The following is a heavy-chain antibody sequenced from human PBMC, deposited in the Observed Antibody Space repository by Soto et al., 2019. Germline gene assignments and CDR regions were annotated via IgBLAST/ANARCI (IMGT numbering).Heavy chain of an antibody. D-gene: IGHD6-19*01. CDR3: ARSFIVVSGNVPSTFEI. J-gene: IGHJ3*02. CDR2: IYSGGST. Sequence: EVQLVESGGGLVQPGGSLRLSCAASGFTVSSNYMSWVRQAPGKGLEWVSVIYSGGSTYYADSVKGRFTISRDNSKNTLYLQMNSLRAEDTAVYYCARSFIVVSGNVPSTFEIWVQGTMVTVSS. CDR1: GFTVSSNY. V-gene: IGHV3-66*01.